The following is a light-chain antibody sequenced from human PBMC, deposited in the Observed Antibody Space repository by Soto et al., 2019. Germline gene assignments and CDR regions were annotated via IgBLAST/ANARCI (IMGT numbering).Light chain of an antibody. CDR1: QTVSNY. J-gene: IGKJ4*01. CDR3: QPRSSWGL. V-gene: IGKV3-11*01. Sequence: EIVLTRSPAILSLSPGDTATLSGRARQTVSNYLTWYQQKPGQAPRLLIYDTSKRVAGIPARFSGSGSGTDFTLTISSLEAEDFAVYYCQPRSSWGLFGGGTKADIK. CDR2: DTS.